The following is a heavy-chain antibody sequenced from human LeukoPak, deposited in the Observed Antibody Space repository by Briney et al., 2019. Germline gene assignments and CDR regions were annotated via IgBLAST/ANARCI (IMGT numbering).Heavy chain of an antibody. CDR3: ARWYSGSYYDY. Sequence: SETLSLTCTVSGGSISSYYWSWIRQPPGKGLEWIGYIYYSGSTNYNPSLKSRVTISVDTSKNQFSLKLSSVTAADTAMYYCARWYSGSYYDYWGQGTLVTVSS. CDR1: GGSISSYY. V-gene: IGHV4-59*01. J-gene: IGHJ4*02. D-gene: IGHD1-26*01. CDR2: IYYSGST.